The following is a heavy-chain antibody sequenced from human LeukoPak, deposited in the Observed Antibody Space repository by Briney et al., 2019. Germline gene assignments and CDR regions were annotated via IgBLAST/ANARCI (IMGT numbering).Heavy chain of an antibody. CDR3: ARGFSSSWYGPVSNWFDP. V-gene: IGHV4-4*07. Sequence: SETLSLTCTVSGGSISSYYWSWIRQPAGKGLEWIGRIYTSGSTNYNPSLKSRVTMSVDTSKNQFSLKLSSVTAADTAMYYCARGFSSSWYGPVSNWFDPWGQGTLVTVSS. J-gene: IGHJ5*02. CDR1: GGSISSYY. CDR2: IYTSGST. D-gene: IGHD6-13*01.